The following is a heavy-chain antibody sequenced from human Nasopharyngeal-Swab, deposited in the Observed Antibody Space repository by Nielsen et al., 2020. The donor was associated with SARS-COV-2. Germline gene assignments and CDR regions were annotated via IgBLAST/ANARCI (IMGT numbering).Heavy chain of an antibody. CDR2: INVGNGNT. CDR3: ARGIHSSAWIVDY. D-gene: IGHD6-25*01. Sequence: ASVKVSCKASGYTFTNYAMHWVRQAPGQSLEWLGCINVGNGNTEYSQRFQGRVTISTDTSASTAFMELTNLRSEDTAIYYCARGIHSSAWIVDYWGQGTLVTVSS. V-gene: IGHV1-3*01. J-gene: IGHJ4*02. CDR1: GYTFTNYA.